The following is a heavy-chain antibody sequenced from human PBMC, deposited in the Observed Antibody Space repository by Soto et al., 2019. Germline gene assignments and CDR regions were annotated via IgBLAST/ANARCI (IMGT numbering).Heavy chain of an antibody. CDR1: GGTFSSYT. CDR3: AEGNYYSGMDV. D-gene: IGHD3-10*01. Sequence: QVQLVQSGAEVKKPGSSVKVSCKASGGTFSSYTISWVRQAPGQGLEWMGRIIPILGIANYAQKFQGRVTITADKSTSTASMELSSLRSEDTAVYYWAEGNYYSGMDVWGQGTTVTVSS. V-gene: IGHV1-69*02. CDR2: IIPILGIA. J-gene: IGHJ6*02.